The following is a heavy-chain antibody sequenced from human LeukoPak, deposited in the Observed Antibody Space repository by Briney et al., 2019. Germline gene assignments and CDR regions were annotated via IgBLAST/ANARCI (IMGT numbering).Heavy chain of an antibody. J-gene: IGHJ4*02. Sequence: GGSLRLSCAASGFTFSSFAMHWVRQAPGKGLEWLAVMSYDGSNDYYAGSLKGRLSMSRDNSRNTLSLQIKSLRPDDTAVYYCATGGDQLLYIFDYWGQGTLVTVSS. V-gene: IGHV3-30-3*01. CDR3: ATGGDQLLYIFDY. CDR1: GFTFSSFA. D-gene: IGHD2-2*02. CDR2: MSYDGSND.